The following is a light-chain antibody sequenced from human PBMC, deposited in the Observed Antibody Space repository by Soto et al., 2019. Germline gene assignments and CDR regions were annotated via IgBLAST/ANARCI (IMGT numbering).Light chain of an antibody. CDR1: SSDVGGYNY. CDR3: CSYAGSYTLYV. CDR2: DVS. V-gene: IGLV2-11*01. Sequence: QSALTQPRSVSGSPGQSVTISCTGTSSDVGGYNYVSWYQQHPGKAPKVMIYDVSTRPSGVPDRFSGSKSGNTASLTISGLQAEDEADYYCCSYAGSYTLYVFGTGTKLTVL. J-gene: IGLJ1*01.